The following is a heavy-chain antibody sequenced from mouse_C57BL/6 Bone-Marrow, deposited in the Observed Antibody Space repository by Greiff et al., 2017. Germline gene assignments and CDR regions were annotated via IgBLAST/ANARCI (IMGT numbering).Heavy chain of an antibody. D-gene: IGHD1-1*01. CDR3: TRAHYYGSSYDY. J-gene: IGHJ2*01. Sequence: VQLQQSGAELVRPGASVTLSCKASGYTFTDYEMHWVKQTPVHGLEWIGAIDPETGGTANNQKFKGKAILTADKSSSTAYMELRSLTSEDSAVYYCTRAHYYGSSYDYWGQGTTLTVSS. CDR1: GYTFTDYE. V-gene: IGHV1-15*01. CDR2: IDPETGGT.